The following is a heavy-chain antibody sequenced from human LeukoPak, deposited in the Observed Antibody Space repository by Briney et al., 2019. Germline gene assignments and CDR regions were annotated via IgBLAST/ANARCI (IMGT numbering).Heavy chain of an antibody. D-gene: IGHD2-2*02. J-gene: IGHJ6*02. V-gene: IGHV1-69*13. CDR1: GGTFSSYA. Sequence: ASVKVSCKASGGTFSSYAISWVRQAPGQGLEWMGEIIPIFGTANYAQKFQGRVTITADESTSTAYMELSSLRSEDTAVYYCARAKTRYCSSTSCYTRANNYYYYGMDVWGQGTTVTVSS. CDR3: ARAKTRYCSSTSCYTRANNYYYYGMDV. CDR2: IIPIFGTA.